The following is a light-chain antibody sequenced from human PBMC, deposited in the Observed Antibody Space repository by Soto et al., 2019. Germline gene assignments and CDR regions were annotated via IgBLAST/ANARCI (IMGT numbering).Light chain of an antibody. CDR1: SSNIGTND. CDR2: RSN. CDR3: ASWDYSLSGVL. V-gene: IGLV1-47*01. Sequence: QSVLTQPPSAPGTPGQRVTISCSGSSSNIGTNDAFWYQQLPGTAPKLLIYRSNQRPSGVPDRFSGSKSGTSASLAISGLRSEDEADYCCASWDYSLSGVLFGGGTKLTVL. J-gene: IGLJ2*01.